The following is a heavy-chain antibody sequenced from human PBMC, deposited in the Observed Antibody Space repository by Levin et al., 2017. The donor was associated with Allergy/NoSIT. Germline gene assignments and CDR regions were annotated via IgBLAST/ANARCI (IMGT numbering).Heavy chain of an antibody. D-gene: IGHD1-7*01. CDR1: GFTFRTYE. CDR3: VGSLLQGTQPYYYYGMAV. J-gene: IGHJ6*04. CDR2: ISNNGVTI. Sequence: QSGGSLRLSCAGSGFTFRTYEMNWVRQAPGKGLEWIAYISNNGVTIDYADSVKGRFIISRDNTRDSLFLELNSLRDEDTAVYYCVGSLLQGTQPYYYYGMAVWGEGTSVAVSS. V-gene: IGHV3-48*03.